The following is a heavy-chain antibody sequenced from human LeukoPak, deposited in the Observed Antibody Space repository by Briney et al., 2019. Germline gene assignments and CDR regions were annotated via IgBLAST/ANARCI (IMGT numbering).Heavy chain of an antibody. Sequence: GGSLRLSCAASGFTFSSYAMHWVRQAPGKGLEYVSAISSNGGSTYYANPVKGRFTISRDNSKNTLYLQMGSLRAEDMAVYYCARDQAGGYCSSTSCYSPFDYWGQGTLVTVSS. CDR1: GFTFSSYA. CDR3: ARDQAGGYCSSTSCYSPFDY. J-gene: IGHJ4*02. D-gene: IGHD2-2*01. V-gene: IGHV3-64*01. CDR2: ISSNGGST.